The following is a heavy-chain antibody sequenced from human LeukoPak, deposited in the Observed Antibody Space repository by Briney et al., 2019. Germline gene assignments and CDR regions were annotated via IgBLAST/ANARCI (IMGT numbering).Heavy chain of an antibody. CDR3: ARSGTTAGAFDI. D-gene: IGHD1-1*01. Sequence: SVKVSCKASGGTFSSYAISWVRQAPGQGLEWMGGIIPIFGTTNYAQKFQGRVTITADESTSTAYMELSSLRSEDTAVYYCARSGTTAGAFDIWGQGTMVTVSS. CDR1: GGTFSSYA. J-gene: IGHJ3*02. CDR2: IIPIFGTT. V-gene: IGHV1-69*01.